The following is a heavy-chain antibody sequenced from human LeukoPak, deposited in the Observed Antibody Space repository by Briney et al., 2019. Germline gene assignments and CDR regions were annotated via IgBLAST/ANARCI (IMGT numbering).Heavy chain of an antibody. J-gene: IGHJ4*02. D-gene: IGHD3-22*01. CDR2: ISSSSSTI. CDR1: EFTFSSYS. V-gene: IGHV3-48*01. CDR3: ARGSTYYDSSGQVPFDY. Sequence: GGSLRLSCAASEFTFSSYSMNWVRQAPGKGLEWVSYISSSSSTIYYADSVKGRFTISRDNAKNSLYLQMNSLRAEDTAVYYCARGSTYYDSSGQVPFDYWGQGTLVTVSS.